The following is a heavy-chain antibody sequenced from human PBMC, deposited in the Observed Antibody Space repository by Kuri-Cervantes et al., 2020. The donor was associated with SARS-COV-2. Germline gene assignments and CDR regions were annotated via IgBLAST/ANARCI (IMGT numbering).Heavy chain of an antibody. CDR3: VRVADQQQLQWFDP. J-gene: IGHJ5*02. CDR1: GYFSSAYY. Sequence: SETLSLTCDVSGYFSSAYYWGWIRQSPGKGLEWIGSLHHRGTTSYNPSLKSRVAISVDTSKNQFYLKLTSVTAADTAVYYCVRVADQQQLQWFDPWGQGILVTVSS. CDR2: LHHRGTT. D-gene: IGHD6-13*01. V-gene: IGHV4-38-2*01.